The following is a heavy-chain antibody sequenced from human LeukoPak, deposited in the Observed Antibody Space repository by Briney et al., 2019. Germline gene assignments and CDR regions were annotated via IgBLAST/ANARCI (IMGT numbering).Heavy chain of an antibody. CDR2: IFYSGST. CDR1: RGPITSTNYY. Sequence: PSETLSLTCTVSRGPITSTNYYWAWIRQPPGKGLEWIGNIFYSGSTYYSPSLKSRVTISLDTSRNQFSLKLNSVTAADTAVYYCARFPHYYDSSNSYIRFYLDYWGQGSLVTVSS. V-gene: IGHV4-39*07. CDR3: ARFPHYYDSSNSYIRFYLDY. D-gene: IGHD3-22*01. J-gene: IGHJ4*02.